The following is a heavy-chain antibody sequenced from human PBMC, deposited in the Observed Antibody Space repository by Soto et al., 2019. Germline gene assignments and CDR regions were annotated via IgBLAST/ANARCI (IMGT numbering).Heavy chain of an antibody. J-gene: IGHJ4*02. Sequence: EVQLVESGGGLVKPGRSLRLSCVGSGFTFGDYAMTWFRQAPGKGLEWVGFITSKAYGGTAEYAAAVKGGFTISRDDSKSIAYLQMNSLKSEDTAVYYCNRVARDGYGPPFDYGGQGTLVTVSS. CDR2: ITSKAYGGTA. CDR3: NRVARDGYGPPFDY. V-gene: IGHV3-49*05. CDR1: GFTFGDYA. D-gene: IGHD5-12*01.